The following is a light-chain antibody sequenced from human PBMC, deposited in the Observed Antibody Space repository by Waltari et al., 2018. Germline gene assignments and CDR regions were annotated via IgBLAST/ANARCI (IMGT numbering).Light chain of an antibody. Sequence: TALTPSPSASGSPGQSITISSTQTISSVWNYNLVTWYQQQPGKAPKHMIYEGSKRPSGVSNRFSGSKSDNTASLTSFGLRADDKADYFCFTCATSSTSGVFGGGTSLTVL. V-gene: IGLV2-23*01. CDR2: EGS. CDR3: FTCATSSTSGV. CDR1: ISSVWNYNL. J-gene: IGLJ3*02.